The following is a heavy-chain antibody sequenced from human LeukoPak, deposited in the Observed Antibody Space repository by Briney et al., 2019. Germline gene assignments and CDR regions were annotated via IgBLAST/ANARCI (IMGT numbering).Heavy chain of an antibody. J-gene: IGHJ4*02. Sequence: PSETLSLTCTVFYGSFSGYYWSWIRQPPGKGLEWIGEINHNGNTNYNPSLKSRVTISVDTSKNQFSLKLSSVTAADTAVYYCARDLKITFGGVIVTLDYWGQGTLVTVSS. CDR2: INHNGNT. CDR3: ARDLKITFGGVIVTLDY. V-gene: IGHV4-34*01. D-gene: IGHD3-16*02. CDR1: YGSFSGYY.